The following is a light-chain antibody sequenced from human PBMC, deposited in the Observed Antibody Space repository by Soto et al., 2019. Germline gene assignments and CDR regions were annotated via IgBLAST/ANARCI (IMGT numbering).Light chain of an antibody. CDR2: AAS. J-gene: IGKJ4*01. V-gene: IGKV1-12*01. CDR3: QQADSFPLT. Sequence: DIQMTQSPSSVSASVGDRVTITCRASQDISSYLAWYQRTPGKAPNLLIYAASSLQSGVPSRFSGSGSGTDFTLTISNLQPEDFATYYCQQADSFPLTLGGGTKVEIK. CDR1: QDISSY.